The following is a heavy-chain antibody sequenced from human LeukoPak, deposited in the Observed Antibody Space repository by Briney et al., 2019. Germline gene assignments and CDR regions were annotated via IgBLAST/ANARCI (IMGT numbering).Heavy chain of an antibody. Sequence: SETLSLTCTVSGGSISSSSYYWGWIRQPPGKGLEWIGSIYYSGSTYYNPSLKSRVTISVDKSKNQFSLKLSSVTAADTAVYYCARTTMVRGVITIPYFDYWGQGTLVTVSS. V-gene: IGHV4-39*07. J-gene: IGHJ4*02. CDR2: IYYSGST. CDR3: ARTTMVRGVITIPYFDY. D-gene: IGHD3-10*01. CDR1: GGSISSSSYY.